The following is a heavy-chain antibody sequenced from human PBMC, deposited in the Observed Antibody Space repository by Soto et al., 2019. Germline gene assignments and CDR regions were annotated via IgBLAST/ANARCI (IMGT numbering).Heavy chain of an antibody. CDR3: AGHARPDFCYMDV. J-gene: IGHJ6*03. Sequence: EVQLAESGGGLAQPGGSLRLSCAASGFTLSGYAMDWVRQAPGKGLEYVSGISSNGVGTYYANSVQDRFTISRDNSKNTVSRQMGSMTPEDMAVCFCAGHARPDFCYMDVWSKGTTFAVS. CDR1: GFTLSGYA. D-gene: IGHD6-6*01. CDR2: ISSNGVGT. V-gene: IGHV3-64*01.